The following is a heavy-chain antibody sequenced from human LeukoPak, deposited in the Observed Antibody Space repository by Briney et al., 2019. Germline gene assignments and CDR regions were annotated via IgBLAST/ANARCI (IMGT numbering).Heavy chain of an antibody. CDR3: ARCASRITIFGVVPHLYYFDY. CDR2: INHRGST. CDR1: GFTFSSYG. J-gene: IGHJ4*02. Sequence: GSLRLSCAASGFTFSSYGMSWIRQPPGKGLEWIGEINHRGSTNYNPSLKSRVTISVDTSKNQFSLKLSSVTAADTAVYYCARCASRITIFGVVPHLYYFDYWGQGTLVTVSS. V-gene: IGHV4-34*01. D-gene: IGHD3-3*01.